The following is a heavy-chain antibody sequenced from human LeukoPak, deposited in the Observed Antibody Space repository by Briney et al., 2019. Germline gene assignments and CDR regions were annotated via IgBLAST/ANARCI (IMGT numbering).Heavy chain of an antibody. CDR2: IKQDGSEK. Sequence: EGSLRLSCAPSGFTFSSYWMSWVRQAPGKGLEWVANIKQDGSEKYYVDSVKGRFTISRDNGKNSLYLQMNSLRAEDTAVYYCARKAYGLDVWGKGTTVTVSS. CDR3: ARKAYGLDV. CDR1: GFTFSSYW. J-gene: IGHJ6*04. V-gene: IGHV3-7*03.